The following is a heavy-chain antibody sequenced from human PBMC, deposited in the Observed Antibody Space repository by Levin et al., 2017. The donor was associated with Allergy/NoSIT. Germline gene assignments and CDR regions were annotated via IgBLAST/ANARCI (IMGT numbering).Heavy chain of an antibody. J-gene: IGHJ5*02. V-gene: IGHV3-23*01. D-gene: IGHD5-12*01. CDR1: GFTFSSYA. CDR3: VKTPYEATTNWFDP. CDR2: ISGSGGST. Sequence: PPGGSLRLSCAASGFTFSSYAMSWVRQAPGKGLEWVSAISGSGGSTYYADSVKGRFTISRDNSKNTLYLQMNSLRAEDTAVYYCVKTPYEATTNWFDPWGQGTLVTVSS.